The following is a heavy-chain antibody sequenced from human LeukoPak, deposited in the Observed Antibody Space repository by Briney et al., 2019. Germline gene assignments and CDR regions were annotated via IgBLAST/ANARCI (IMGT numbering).Heavy chain of an antibody. CDR3: ARVNVLLRCCGLNGWFDP. J-gene: IGHJ5*02. CDR1: GYTFTSYG. CDR2: ISAYNGNT. D-gene: IGHD4-17*01. V-gene: IGHV1-18*01. Sequence: ASVKVSCKASGYTFTSYGISWARQAPGQGLEWMGWISAYNGNTNYAQKLQGRVTMTTDTSTSTAYMELRSLRSDDTAVYYCARVNVLLRCCGLNGWFDPWGQGTLVTVSS.